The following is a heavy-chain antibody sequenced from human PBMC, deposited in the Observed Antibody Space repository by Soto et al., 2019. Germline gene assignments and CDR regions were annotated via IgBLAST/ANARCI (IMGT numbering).Heavy chain of an antibody. CDR2: IWYDGSNK. J-gene: IGHJ4*02. D-gene: IGHD3-3*01. V-gene: IGHV3-33*01. CDR1: GFTFSSYG. Sequence: PGGSLRLSCAAPGFTFSSYGMHWVRQAPGKGLEWVAVIWYDGSNKYYADSVKGRFTISRDNSKNTLYLQMNSLRAEDTAVYYCARGGDYDFWSGYHHPFDYWGQGTLVTVSS. CDR3: ARGGDYDFWSGYHHPFDY.